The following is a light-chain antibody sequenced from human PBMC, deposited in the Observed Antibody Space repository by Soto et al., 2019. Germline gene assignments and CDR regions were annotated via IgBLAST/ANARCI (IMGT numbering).Light chain of an antibody. CDR3: QQYNNWPPWT. V-gene: IGKV3-15*01. CDR1: QSVGSS. J-gene: IGKJ1*01. CDR2: GAS. Sequence: EIVLTQSPATLSLSPGERGTPSCRASQSVGSSLAWYQQKPGQAPRLLIYGASTRATGIPARFSGSGSGTEFTLTISSLQSEDFAVYYCQQYNNWPPWTFGQGTKVDIK.